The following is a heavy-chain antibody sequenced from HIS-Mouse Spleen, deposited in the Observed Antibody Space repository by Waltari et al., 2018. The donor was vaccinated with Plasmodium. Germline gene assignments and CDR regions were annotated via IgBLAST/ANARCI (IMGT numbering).Heavy chain of an antibody. D-gene: IGHD6-19*01. Sequence: EVQLVESGGGLVQPGRSLRLSCAASGFTFDDYAMPWVRPAPGKGLEWVSGISWNSGSIGYADSVKGRFTISRDNAKNSLYLQMNSLRAEDTALYYCAKDIYGYSSGWYYFDYWGQGTLVTVSS. CDR1: GFTFDDYA. CDR3: AKDIYGYSSGWYYFDY. V-gene: IGHV3-9*01. CDR2: ISWNSGSI. J-gene: IGHJ4*02.